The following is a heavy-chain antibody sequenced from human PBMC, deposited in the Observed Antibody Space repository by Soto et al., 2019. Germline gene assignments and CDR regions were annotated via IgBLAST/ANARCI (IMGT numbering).Heavy chain of an antibody. CDR2: IYYSGST. D-gene: IGHD2-15*01. CDR1: GGSISSYY. V-gene: IGHV4-59*08. J-gene: IGHJ4*02. Sequence: SETLSLTCTVSGGSISSYYWSWIRQPPGKGLEWIGYIYYSGSTNYNPSLKSRVTISVDTSKNQFSLKLSSVTAADTAVYYCASGGYCSGGSCYPRISDYWGQGTLVTVSS. CDR3: ASGGYCSGGSCYPRISDY.